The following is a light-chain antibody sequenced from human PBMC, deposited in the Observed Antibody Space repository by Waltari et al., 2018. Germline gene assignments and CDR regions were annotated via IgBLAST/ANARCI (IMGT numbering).Light chain of an antibody. V-gene: IGKV3-20*01. CDR3: QQYGSSPWT. Sequence: ELVLTQSPGTLSLSPGERATLSCRASQSVSSSYLAWDQQKPGQAPRVLIHGASNRATGIPDRFSGSGSGADFTLTISRLEPEDFAVYYCQQYGSSPWTFGQGTKVEIK. CDR2: GAS. J-gene: IGKJ1*01. CDR1: QSVSSSY.